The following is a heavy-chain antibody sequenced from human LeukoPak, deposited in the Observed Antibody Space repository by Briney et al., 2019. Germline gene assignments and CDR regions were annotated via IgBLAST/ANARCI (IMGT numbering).Heavy chain of an antibody. V-gene: IGHV3-30*18. CDR3: AKDLGGAGSGPIDP. Sequence: GGSLRLSCAASGVTFSSYVMHWVRQAPGKGLECVAVISYDGSNKYYADSVKGRFTISRDNSKNTLYLQMNSLRAEDTAVYYCAKDLGGAGSGPIDPWGQGTLVTVSS. D-gene: IGHD6-25*01. CDR1: GVTFSSYV. J-gene: IGHJ5*02. CDR2: ISYDGSNK.